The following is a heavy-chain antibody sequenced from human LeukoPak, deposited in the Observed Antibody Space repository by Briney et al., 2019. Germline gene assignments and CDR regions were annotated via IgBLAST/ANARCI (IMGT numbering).Heavy chain of an antibody. CDR2: ISYDGSNK. CDR1: GFTFSSYA. D-gene: IGHD6-13*01. Sequence: GGSLRLSCAASGFTFSSYAMHWVRQAPGKGLELVAVISYDGSNKYYADSVKGRFTISRDNSKNTLYLQMNSLRAEDTAVYYCARDQYSSSPDYWGQGTLVTVSS. J-gene: IGHJ4*02. CDR3: ARDQYSSSPDY. V-gene: IGHV3-30-3*01.